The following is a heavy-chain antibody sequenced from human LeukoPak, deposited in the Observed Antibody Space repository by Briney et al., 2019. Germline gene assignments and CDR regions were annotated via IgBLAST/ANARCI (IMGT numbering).Heavy chain of an antibody. CDR1: GFTFSSYG. Sequence: GGSLRLSCAASGFTFSSYGMHWVRQAPGKGLEWVAFIRYDGSNKYYADSVKGRFTISRDNSKNTLYLQMNSLRAEDTAVYYCAKGLGCSSTSCYDRSSDYWGQGTLVTVSS. D-gene: IGHD2-2*01. V-gene: IGHV3-30*02. J-gene: IGHJ4*02. CDR3: AKGLGCSSTSCYDRSSDY. CDR2: IRYDGSNK.